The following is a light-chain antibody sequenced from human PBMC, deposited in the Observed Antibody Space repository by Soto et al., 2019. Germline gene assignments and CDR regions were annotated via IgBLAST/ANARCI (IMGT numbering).Light chain of an antibody. J-gene: IGLJ1*01. CDR1: SSDVGAYNY. CDR2: EVT. Sequence: QSVLTQPASVSGSPGQTITISCTGTSSDVGAYNYVSWYQHHPGKVPKLLIYEVTNRPSGVSDRFSGSKSGNTASLTISGLQAEDEADYYCSSKRDSSTLFVXGTGTKVTV. CDR3: SSKRDSSTLFV. V-gene: IGLV2-14*01.